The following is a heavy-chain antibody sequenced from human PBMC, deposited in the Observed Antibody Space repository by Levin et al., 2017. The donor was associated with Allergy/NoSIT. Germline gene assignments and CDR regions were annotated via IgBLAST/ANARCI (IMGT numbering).Heavy chain of an antibody. Sequence: GGSLRLSCVASGVAFSSYSMNWVRQAPGKVLEWISYISSSSSSIDYADSVKGPFTISRDNAKNSLIRQMNSLRDEDTAVYFCAGMKRNILQAFGIWGQGTMVTVSS. CDR2: ISSSSSSI. J-gene: IGHJ3*02. D-gene: IGHD2/OR15-2a*01. CDR3: AGMKRNILQAFGI. V-gene: IGHV3-48*02. CDR1: GVAFSSYS.